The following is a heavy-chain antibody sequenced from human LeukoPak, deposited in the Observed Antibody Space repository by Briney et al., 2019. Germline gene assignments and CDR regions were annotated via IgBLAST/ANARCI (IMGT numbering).Heavy chain of an antibody. CDR3: ARYPDTNQQLSDWGWFDP. D-gene: IGHD6-13*01. J-gene: IGHJ5*02. Sequence: GESLKISCKGSGYSFTSYWIGWVRQMPGKGLEWMGIIYPGDSDTRYSPSFQGQVTISADKSISTAYLQWSSLKASDTAMYYCARYPDTNQQLSDWGWFDPWGQGTLVTVSS. V-gene: IGHV5-51*01. CDR2: IYPGDSDT. CDR1: GYSFTSYW.